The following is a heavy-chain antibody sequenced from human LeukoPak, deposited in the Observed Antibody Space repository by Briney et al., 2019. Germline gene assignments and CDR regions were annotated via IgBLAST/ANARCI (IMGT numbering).Heavy chain of an antibody. Sequence: SETLSLTCAVYGGSFSGYYWSWIRQPPGKGLEWIGEINHSGSTNYNPSLKSRVTISVDTSKNQFSLKLSSVTAADTAVYYCAREATVTAAGAFDIWGQGTMVTVSS. V-gene: IGHV4-34*01. D-gene: IGHD4-17*01. J-gene: IGHJ3*02. CDR2: INHSGST. CDR1: GGSFSGYY. CDR3: AREATVTAAGAFDI.